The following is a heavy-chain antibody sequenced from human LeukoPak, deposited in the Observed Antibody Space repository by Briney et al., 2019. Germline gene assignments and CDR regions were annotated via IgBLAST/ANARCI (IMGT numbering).Heavy chain of an antibody. CDR2: INSDGSST. D-gene: IGHD2-15*01. J-gene: IGHJ1*01. CDR1: GFTFSSYW. CDR3: ARGSAVVMVAATGAEYFQH. V-gene: IGHV3-74*01. Sequence: PGGSLRLSCAASGFTFSSYWMHWVRQAPGKGLVWVSRINSDGSSTSYADSVKGRFTISRDNAKNTLYLQINRLRAEDTAVYYCARGSAVVMVAATGAEYFQHWGQGTLVTVSS.